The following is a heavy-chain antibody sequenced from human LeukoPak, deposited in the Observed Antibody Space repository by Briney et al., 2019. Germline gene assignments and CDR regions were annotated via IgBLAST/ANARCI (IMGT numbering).Heavy chain of an antibody. Sequence: SETLSLTCTVSGGSISSYYWSWIRQPPGKGLEWIGYIYYSGSTNYNPSLKSRVTISVDTSRNQFSLKLSSVTAADTAVYYCARDRHSATWYSGFDYWGQGTRVTVSS. V-gene: IGHV4-59*01. CDR2: IYYSGST. J-gene: IGHJ4*02. CDR3: ARDRHSATWYSGFDY. CDR1: GGSISSYY. D-gene: IGHD6-13*01.